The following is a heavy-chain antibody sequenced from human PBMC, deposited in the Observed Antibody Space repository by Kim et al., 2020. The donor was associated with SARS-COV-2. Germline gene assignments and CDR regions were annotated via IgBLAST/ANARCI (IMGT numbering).Heavy chain of an antibody. J-gene: IGHJ5*02. Sequence: GGSLRLSCAVSGFTFRIYSMNWVRQTPGKALEWVSLITGNGERTYYADSVKGRFTTSRDNSKDTLYLQMDSLRAEDTAIYYCAKSPAPLREDWFDPWDREPRSPSPQ. CDR1: GFTFRIYS. CDR3: AKSPAPLREDWFDP. CDR2: ITGNGERT. V-gene: IGHV3-23*01. D-gene: IGHD2-15*01.